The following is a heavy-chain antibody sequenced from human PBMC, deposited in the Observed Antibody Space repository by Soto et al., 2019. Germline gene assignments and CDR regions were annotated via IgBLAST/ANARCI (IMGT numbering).Heavy chain of an antibody. CDR2: ISYDGSEK. D-gene: IGHD1-1*01. J-gene: IGHJ4*02. V-gene: IGHV3-30*18. Sequence: QVQLVESGGGVVQPGGSLRLSCAASGFIFSTFGMHWVRQTPGKGLEFVAAISYDGSEKDYADSVKGRFTISRDNYKNTLYLQMNSLRREDTAVYYCAKDPRGSYWIGLDYWGQGTLVTVSS. CDR3: AKDPRGSYWIGLDY. CDR1: GFIFSTFG.